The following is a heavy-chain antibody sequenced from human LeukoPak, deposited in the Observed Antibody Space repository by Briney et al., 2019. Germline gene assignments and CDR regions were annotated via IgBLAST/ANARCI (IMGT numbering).Heavy chain of an antibody. CDR2: IYYSGST. V-gene: IGHV4-61*01. J-gene: IGHJ6*02. Sequence: SETLSLTCTVSGGSVSSGSNYWSWIRQPPGKGLEWIGYIYYSGSTNYNPSLKSRVTISVDTSKNQFSLKLSSVTAADTAVYYCARALGYCSGGSCYGYYHGMDVWGQGTTVTVSS. CDR3: ARALGYCSGGSCYGYYHGMDV. D-gene: IGHD2-15*01. CDR1: GGSVSSGSNY.